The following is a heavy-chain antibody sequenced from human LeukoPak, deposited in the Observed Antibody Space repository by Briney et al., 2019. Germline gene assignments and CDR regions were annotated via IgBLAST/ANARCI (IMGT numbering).Heavy chain of an antibody. V-gene: IGHV3-48*03. J-gene: IGHJ3*02. CDR1: GFIFNSYE. D-gene: IGHD3-16*01. CDR2: ISNYGSTK. CDR3: ARAGGNLFTDAFDI. Sequence: GGSLRLSCVASGFIFNSYEMNWVRQAPGKGLEWVSYISNYGSTKKYADSVKGRLTISRDNARNSLHLQMNSLRAEDTAVYYCARAGGNLFTDAFDIWGQGTMVTVSS.